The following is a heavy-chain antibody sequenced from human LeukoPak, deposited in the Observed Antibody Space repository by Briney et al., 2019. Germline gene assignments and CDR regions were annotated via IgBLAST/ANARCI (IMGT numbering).Heavy chain of an antibody. J-gene: IGHJ6*03. CDR3: ARDVLSSGYIFTHYYMDV. V-gene: IGHV1-69*11. CDR2: IIPILGTA. Sequence: ASVKVSCKASGGTFSSYAISWVRQAPGQGLEWMGRIIPILGTANYAQKFQGRVTITTDESTSTAYMELSSLRSEDTAVYYCARDVLSSGYIFTHYYMDVWGKGTTVTVSS. CDR1: GGTFSSYA. D-gene: IGHD3-22*01.